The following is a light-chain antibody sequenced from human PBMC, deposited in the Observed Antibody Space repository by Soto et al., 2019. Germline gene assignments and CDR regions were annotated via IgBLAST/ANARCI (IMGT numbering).Light chain of an antibody. CDR1: QSLSSY. V-gene: IGKV3-11*01. Sequence: EIVLTQSPATLSLSPGERATLSCRASQSLSSYLAWYQQKPGQAPRLLIYDASNRATRIPARFSGSGSGTDFTLTISSLEPEDFAVYYCQQRSNWPSITFGQGTRLEIK. J-gene: IGKJ5*01. CDR3: QQRSNWPSIT. CDR2: DAS.